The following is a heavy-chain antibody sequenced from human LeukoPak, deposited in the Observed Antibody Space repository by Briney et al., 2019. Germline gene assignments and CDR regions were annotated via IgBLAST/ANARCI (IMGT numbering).Heavy chain of an antibody. J-gene: IGHJ4*02. CDR3: AKGHIAAAGTLDY. Sequence: GGSLRLSCAASGFTFDDYAMHWVRQAPGEGLEWVSGISWNSGSIGYADSVKGRFTISRDNAKNSLYLQMNSLRAEDTALYYCAKGHIAAAGTLDYWGQGTLVTVSS. CDR2: ISWNSGSI. V-gene: IGHV3-9*01. D-gene: IGHD6-13*01. CDR1: GFTFDDYA.